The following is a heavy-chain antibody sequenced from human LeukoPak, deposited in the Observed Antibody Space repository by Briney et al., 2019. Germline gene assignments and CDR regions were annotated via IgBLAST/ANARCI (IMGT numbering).Heavy chain of an antibody. CDR2: IYHSGST. CDR1: GYSISSGYY. Sequence: SETLSLTCTVSGYSISSGYYWGWIRQPPGKGLEWIGSIYHSGSTYYNPSLKSRVTISVDTSKNQFSLKLSSVTAADTAVYYCARHGRVYYGSGSYYPFDYWGQGTLVTVSS. V-gene: IGHV4-38-2*02. D-gene: IGHD3-10*01. J-gene: IGHJ4*02. CDR3: ARHGRVYYGSGSYYPFDY.